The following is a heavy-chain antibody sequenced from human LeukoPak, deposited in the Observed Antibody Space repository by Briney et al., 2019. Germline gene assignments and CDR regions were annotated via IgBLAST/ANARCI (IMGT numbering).Heavy chain of an antibody. J-gene: IGHJ4*02. CDR2: INPNSGGT. D-gene: IGHD3-10*01. Sequence: ASVKVSCKASGYTFTGYYMHWVRQAPGQGVEWMGWINPNSGGTNYAQKFQGRVTMTRDTSISTAYMELSRLRSDDTAVYYCARERGITMVRGVKGGLDYWGQGTLVTVSS. CDR3: ARERGITMVRGVKGGLDY. V-gene: IGHV1-2*02. CDR1: GYTFTGYY.